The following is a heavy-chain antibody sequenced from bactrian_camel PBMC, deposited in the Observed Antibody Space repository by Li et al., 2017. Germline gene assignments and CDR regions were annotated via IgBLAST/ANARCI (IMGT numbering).Heavy chain of an antibody. D-gene: IGHD6*01. Sequence: QLVESGGDLVQPGGSLRLSCAASGFTFSNYWMHWVRQAPGKGLEWVSVISTGGGTSYYADSVKGRFTISRDIAKNTVYLQMNSLKPEDTAVYYCVRNDFSWCFAYWGQGTQVTVS. CDR3: VRNDFSWCFAY. CDR1: GFTFSNYW. CDR2: ISTGGGTS. V-gene: IGHV3S25*01. J-gene: IGHJ6*01.